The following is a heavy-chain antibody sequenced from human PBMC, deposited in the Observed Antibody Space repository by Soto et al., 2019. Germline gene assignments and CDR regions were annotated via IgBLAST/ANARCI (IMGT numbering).Heavy chain of an antibody. D-gene: IGHD6-13*01. CDR2: INHSGST. V-gene: IGHV4-34*01. Sequence: PSETLSLTCAVYGGSFSGYYWSWIRQPPGKGLEWIGEINHSGSTNYNPSLKSRVTLSVDRSKNQFSLKLSSVTAADTAVYYCARALAAASEYWGQGTLVTVSS. CDR1: GGSFSGYY. CDR3: ARALAAASEY. J-gene: IGHJ4*02.